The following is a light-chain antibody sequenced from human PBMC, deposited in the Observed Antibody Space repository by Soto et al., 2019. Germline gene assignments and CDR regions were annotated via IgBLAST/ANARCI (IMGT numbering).Light chain of an antibody. J-gene: IGLJ2*01. V-gene: IGLV1-44*01. CDR2: SNN. CDR1: RSNIGSNT. Sequence: QSVLTQPPSASGTPGQRGTLSCSGSRSNIGSNTVNWYQQLPGTAPKLLIYSNNQRPSGVPDRFSGSKSGTSASLAISGLQSEDEADYYCAAWDDSLNGPVFGGGTKLTVL. CDR3: AAWDDSLNGPV.